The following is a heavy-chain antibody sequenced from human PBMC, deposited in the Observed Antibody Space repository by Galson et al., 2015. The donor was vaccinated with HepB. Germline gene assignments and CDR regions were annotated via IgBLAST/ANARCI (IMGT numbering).Heavy chain of an antibody. D-gene: IGHD3-9*01. CDR2: ISSSSSYI. V-gene: IGHV3-21*01. J-gene: IGHJ4*02. Sequence: SLRLSCAASGFTFSSYSMNWVRQAPGKGLEWVSSISSSSSYIYYADSVKGRFTISRDNAKNSLYLQMNSLRAEDTAVYYCARETHVYYDIFPPIDYWGQGTLVTVSS. CDR3: ARETHVYYDIFPPIDY. CDR1: GFTFSSYS.